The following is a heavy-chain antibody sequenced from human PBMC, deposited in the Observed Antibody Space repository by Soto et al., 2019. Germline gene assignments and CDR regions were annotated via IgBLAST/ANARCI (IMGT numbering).Heavy chain of an antibody. J-gene: IGHJ4*02. CDR3: ARSSMATLSYQGLDY. Sequence: SETLSLTCIVSGGSISSGGYYWSWIRQHPGKGLEWIGYIYYSGSTYYNPSLKRRVTISVDTSKNQFSLKVNSVTAADTAVYFCARSSMATLSYQGLDYWGQGALVTVSS. CDR2: IYYSGST. V-gene: IGHV4-31*03. D-gene: IGHD6-6*01. CDR1: GGSISSGGYY.